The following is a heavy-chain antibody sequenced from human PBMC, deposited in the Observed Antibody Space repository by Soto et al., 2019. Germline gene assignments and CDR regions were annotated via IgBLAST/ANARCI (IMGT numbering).Heavy chain of an antibody. J-gene: IGHJ6*03. CDR1: GFTFSDYY. V-gene: IGHV3-11*01. CDR2: ISSSGSTI. Sequence: QVQLVESGGGLVQPGGSLRLSCAASGFTFSDYYMSWIRQAPGKGLEWVSYISSSGSTIYYADSVKGRFTISRDNAKNSLYRQMNSLRAEDTAVYYCARAVAAAGYYYYYYYYMDVWGKGTTVTVSS. CDR3: ARAVAAAGYYYYYYYYMDV. D-gene: IGHD6-13*01.